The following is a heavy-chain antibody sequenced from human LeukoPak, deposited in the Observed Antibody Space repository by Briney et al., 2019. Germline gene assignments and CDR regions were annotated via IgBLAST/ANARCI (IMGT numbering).Heavy chain of an antibody. V-gene: IGHV1-3*01. CDR3: ARRVHYYDSSGYYED. CDR1: GYTFTSYA. Sequence: ASVKVSCKASGYTFTSYAMHWVRQAPGQRLEWMGWINAGNGNTKYSQKFQGRVTITRDTSASTAYMELSSLRSEDTAVYYCARRVHYYDSSGYYEDWGQGTLVTVSS. CDR2: INAGNGNT. D-gene: IGHD3-22*01. J-gene: IGHJ4*02.